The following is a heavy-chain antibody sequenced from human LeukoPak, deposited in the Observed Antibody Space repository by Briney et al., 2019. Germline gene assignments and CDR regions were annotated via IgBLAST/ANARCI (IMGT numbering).Heavy chain of an antibody. V-gene: IGHV3-30*18. Sequence: QPGRSLRLSCAASGFIFSNSAMHWFRQAPAKGLEWVAVISYDGSNKYYADSVKGRFTISRDNSKNTLYLQMNSLRAEDTAVYYRAKDIEEWLVKGGGCFDYWGQGTLVTVSS. CDR3: AKDIEEWLVKGGGCFDY. J-gene: IGHJ4*02. CDR2: ISYDGSNK. CDR1: GFIFSNSA. D-gene: IGHD6-19*01.